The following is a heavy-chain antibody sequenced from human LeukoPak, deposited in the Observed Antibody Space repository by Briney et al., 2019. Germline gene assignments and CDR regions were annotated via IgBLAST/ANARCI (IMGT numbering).Heavy chain of an antibody. CDR2: IYYSGST. Sequence: SETLSLTCTVSGGSISSSSYYWGWIRQPPGKGLEWIGSIYYSGSTYYNPSLKSRVTISVDTSKNQFSLKLSSVTAADTAVYYCARGEADYYDSSGYYYPDAFDIWGQGTMVTVSS. D-gene: IGHD3-22*01. V-gene: IGHV4-39*07. CDR1: GGSISSSSYY. J-gene: IGHJ3*02. CDR3: ARGEADYYDSSGYYYPDAFDI.